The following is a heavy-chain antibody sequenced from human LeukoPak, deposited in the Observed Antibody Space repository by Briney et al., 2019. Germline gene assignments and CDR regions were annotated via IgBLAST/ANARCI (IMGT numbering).Heavy chain of an antibody. V-gene: IGHV1-18*01. D-gene: IGHD3-10*01. CDR2: ISAYNGNT. Sequence: ASVKVSCKASGCTFNSYDITWVRQAPGQGLEWMGWISAYNGNTNYAQKVQGRVTMTTDTSTSTAYMELRSLRSDDTAVYYCARVSHYYGSEIEYWGQGTLVTVSS. CDR3: ARVSHYYGSEIEY. J-gene: IGHJ4*02. CDR1: GCTFNSYD.